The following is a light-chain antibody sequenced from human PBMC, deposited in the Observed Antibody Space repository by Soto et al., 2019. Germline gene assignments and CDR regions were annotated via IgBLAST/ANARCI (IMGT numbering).Light chain of an antibody. CDR2: WTS. V-gene: IGKV4-1*01. J-gene: IGKJ1*01. CDR3: QQSLGDVTWT. CDR1: QSVLHNSSRHHF. Sequence: DIVMNQSPDSLAVSLGERATINCRSTQSVLHNSSRHHFLSWYQQKPGQSPKLLIYWTSVRESGVPERFTGSGSGTEFTLTIRSLQAEDVAVYYCQQSLGDVTWTFGQGTKVDIK.